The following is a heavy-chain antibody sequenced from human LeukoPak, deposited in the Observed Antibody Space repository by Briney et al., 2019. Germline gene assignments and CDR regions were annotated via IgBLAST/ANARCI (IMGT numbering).Heavy chain of an antibody. CDR2: ISWNSGSI. J-gene: IGHJ4*02. D-gene: IGHD6-19*01. CDR1: GFTFDDYA. V-gene: IGHV3-9*01. Sequence: PGGSPRLSCAASGFTFDDYAMHWVRQAPGKGLEWVSGISWNSGSIGYADSVKGRFTISRDNAKNSLYLQMNSLRAEDTALYYCAKSPAVAGTGYFDYWGQGTLVTVSS. CDR3: AKSPAVAGTGYFDY.